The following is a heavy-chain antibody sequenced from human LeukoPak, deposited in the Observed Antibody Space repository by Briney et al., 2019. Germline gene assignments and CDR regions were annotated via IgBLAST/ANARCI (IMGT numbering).Heavy chain of an antibody. V-gene: IGHV4-59*01. CDR2: IYYSGST. D-gene: IGHD4-17*01. Sequence: PETLSLTCTGSGGCISSYYWSWIRQPPGKGLEWIGYIYYSGSTNYNPSLKSRVTISVDTSKNQFSLKLSSVTAADTAVYYCASLRYGDYGMDVWGQGTTVTVSS. J-gene: IGHJ6*02. CDR1: GGCISSYY. CDR3: ASLRYGDYGMDV.